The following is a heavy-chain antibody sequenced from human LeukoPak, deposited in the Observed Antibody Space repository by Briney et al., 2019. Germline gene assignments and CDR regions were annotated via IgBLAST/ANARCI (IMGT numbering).Heavy chain of an antibody. J-gene: IGHJ5*02. CDR1: GYTFTSYY. V-gene: IGHV1-46*01. D-gene: IGHD4-17*01. CDR2: INPSGGST. Sequence: GASVKVSCKASGYTFTSYYMHWVRQAPGQGLEWMGIINPSGGSTSYAQKFQGRVTMTRDMSTSTVYMELSSLRSDDTAVYYCARASSTVTTPVNWFDPWGQGTLVTVSS. CDR3: ARASSTVTTPVNWFDP.